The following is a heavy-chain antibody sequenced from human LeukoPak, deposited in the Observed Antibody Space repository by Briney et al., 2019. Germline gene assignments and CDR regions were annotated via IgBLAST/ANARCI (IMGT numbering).Heavy chain of an antibody. V-gene: IGHV1-69*13. CDR2: IIPIFGTA. CDR3: ATYYYDSSGYYYPRDY. D-gene: IGHD3-22*01. J-gene: IGHJ4*02. Sequence: SVKVSCKASGGTFSSYAISWVRQAPGQGPEWMGGIIPIFGTANYAQKFQGRVTITADESTSTAYMELSSLRSEDTAVYYCATYYYDSSGYYYPRDYWGQGTLVTVSS. CDR1: GGTFSSYA.